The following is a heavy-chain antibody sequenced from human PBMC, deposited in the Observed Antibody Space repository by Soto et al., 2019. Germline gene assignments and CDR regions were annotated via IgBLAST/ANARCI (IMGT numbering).Heavy chain of an antibody. CDR2: ISGSSSYI. J-gene: IGHJ6*02. CDR1: GFTFSSYS. CDR3: ARDPGYARGYYYYGMDV. D-gene: IGHD5-12*01. Sequence: GGSLRRSCAASGFTFSSYSMNWVRQAPGKGLEWVSSISGSSSYIYYADSVKGRFTISRDNAKNSLYLQMNSLRAKDTAVYYCARDPGYARGYYYYGMDVWGQGTTVTVSS. V-gene: IGHV3-21*01.